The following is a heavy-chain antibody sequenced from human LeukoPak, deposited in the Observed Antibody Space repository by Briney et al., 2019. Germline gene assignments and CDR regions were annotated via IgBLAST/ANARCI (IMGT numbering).Heavy chain of an antibody. CDR3: VRSYYGSGTFYLGGY. CDR1: GFTFSNFA. J-gene: IGHJ4*02. CDR2: ISTNGGST. V-gene: IGHV3-64D*06. D-gene: IGHD3-10*01. Sequence: PGGSLRLSCSASGFTFSNFAMHWVRQAPGKGLEYVSRISTNGGSTYYADSVKGRFTISRDNSKNTLYLQMSSLRTEDAALYYCVRSYYGSGTFYLGGYWGQGTLVTVSS.